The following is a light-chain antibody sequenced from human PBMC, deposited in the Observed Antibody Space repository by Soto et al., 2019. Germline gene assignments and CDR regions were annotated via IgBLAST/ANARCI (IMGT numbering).Light chain of an antibody. Sequence: QSALTQPASVSGSPGQSITISCTGTSSDFGGYNYVSWYQQHPGKAPKLMIYEVSNRPSGVSNRFSGSKSGNTASLTISGLQAEDEADYYCSSYRSRSTLLFGGGTKLTVL. CDR2: EVS. CDR1: SSDFGGYNY. V-gene: IGLV2-14*01. J-gene: IGLJ2*01. CDR3: SSYRSRSTLL.